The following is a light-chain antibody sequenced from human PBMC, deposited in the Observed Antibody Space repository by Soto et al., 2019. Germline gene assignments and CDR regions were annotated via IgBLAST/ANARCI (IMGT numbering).Light chain of an antibody. V-gene: IGLV1-47*02. CDR1: SSNTGSNY. Sequence: QSVLTQPPSASGTPGQRVTISCSGSSSNTGSNYVYWYQQLQGKDPKLLIYNNNQRPSGVPGRFSGSKSGTAASLAISGLRYEEEADYYCAAGDDSLSVLVFGGGTKVTVL. J-gene: IGLJ3*02. CDR3: AAGDDSLSVLV. CDR2: NNN.